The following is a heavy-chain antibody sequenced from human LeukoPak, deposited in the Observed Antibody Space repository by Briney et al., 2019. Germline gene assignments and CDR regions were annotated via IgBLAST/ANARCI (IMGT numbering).Heavy chain of an antibody. J-gene: IGHJ4*02. Sequence: ASVKVSCKASGYTFTSYDINWVRQATGQGLEWMGWMNPNSGNTGFAQKFQGRVTMTRDTSTSTVYMELSSLRSEDTAVYYCARGDYDSSSRTDFDYWGQGTLVTVSS. CDR3: ARGDYDSSSRTDFDY. CDR1: GYTFTSYD. D-gene: IGHD3-22*01. V-gene: IGHV1-8*01. CDR2: MNPNSGNT.